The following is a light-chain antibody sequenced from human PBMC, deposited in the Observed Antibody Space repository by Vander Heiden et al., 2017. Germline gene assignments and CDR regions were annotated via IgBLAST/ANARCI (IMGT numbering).Light chain of an antibody. V-gene: IGLV2-8*01. J-gene: IGLJ1*01. Sequence: QSALPQPPSASGSPGQSVTITCTGTSSDVGGYNYVSWYQQHPGKAPKLMIYEVSKRPSGGPDRFSGSKSGSTASLTVSGLQAEEEADYYCSSYAGSWNFGNVFGTGTKVTVL. CDR1: SSDVGGYNY. CDR3: SSYAGSWNFGNV. CDR2: EVS.